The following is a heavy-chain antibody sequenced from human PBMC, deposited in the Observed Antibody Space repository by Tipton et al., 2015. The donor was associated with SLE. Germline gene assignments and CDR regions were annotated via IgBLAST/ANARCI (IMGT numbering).Heavy chain of an antibody. V-gene: IGHV4-59*01. CDR3: ARYSLTNWHLDL. D-gene: IGHD2-15*01. CDR2: IYYSGGT. CDR1: GASITNYY. Sequence: GLVKPSETLSLTCTVSGASITNYYWSWIRQPPGKGLEWIGYIYYSGGTSYNPSLNSRVTISVDTSRNQFSLKLTSVTAADSAVYYCARYSLTNWHLDLWGRGTLVTVSS. J-gene: IGHJ2*01.